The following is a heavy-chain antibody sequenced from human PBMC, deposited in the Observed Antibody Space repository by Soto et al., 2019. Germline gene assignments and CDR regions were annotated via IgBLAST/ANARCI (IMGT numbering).Heavy chain of an antibody. V-gene: IGHV3-30*18. J-gene: IGHJ4*02. CDR2: ISYDGSNK. CDR3: AKDVEIMTYYFDY. Sequence: QVQLVESGGGVVQPGRSLRLSCAASGFTFSSYGMHWVRQAPGKGLEWVAVISYDGSNKYYADSVKGRFTISRDNSKNTLYLQMNSLRAEDTAVYYCAKDVEIMTYYFDYWGQGTLVTVSS. D-gene: IGHD3-16*01. CDR1: GFTFSSYG.